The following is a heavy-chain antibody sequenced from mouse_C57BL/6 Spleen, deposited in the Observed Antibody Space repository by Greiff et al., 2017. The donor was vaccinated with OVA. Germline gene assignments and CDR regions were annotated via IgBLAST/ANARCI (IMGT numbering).Heavy chain of an antibody. CDR3: ARDLYYGNPDY. D-gene: IGHD2-1*01. CDR1: GYAFSSSW. V-gene: IGHV1-82*01. Sequence: QVQLQQSGPELVKPGASVKISCKASGYAFSSSWMNWVKQRPGKGLEWIGRIYPGDGDTNYNGKFKGKATLTADKSSSTAYMQLSSLTSEDSAVYFCARDLYYGNPDYWGQGTTLTVAS. J-gene: IGHJ2*01. CDR2: IYPGDGDT.